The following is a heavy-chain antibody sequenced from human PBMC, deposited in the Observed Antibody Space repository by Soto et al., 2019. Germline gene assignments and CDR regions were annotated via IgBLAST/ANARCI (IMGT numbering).Heavy chain of an antibody. J-gene: IGHJ3*02. Sequence: ASVKVSCKASGYTFTIYYMHWVRQAPGQGLEWMGIINPSGGSTSYAQKFQGRVTMTRDTSTSTVYMELSSLRSEDTAVYYCARDLNSSGYPDYAFDIWGQGTMVTVSS. CDR2: INPSGGST. CDR3: ARDLNSSGYPDYAFDI. V-gene: IGHV1-46*01. D-gene: IGHD1-1*01. CDR1: GYTFTIYY.